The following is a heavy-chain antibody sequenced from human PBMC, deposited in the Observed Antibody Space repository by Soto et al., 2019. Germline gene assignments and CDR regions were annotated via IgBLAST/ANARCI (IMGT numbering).Heavy chain of an antibody. CDR2: IYPGDSDT. CDR3: ARHANDTWERQPYYFDY. V-gene: IGHV5-51*01. J-gene: IGHJ4*02. Sequence: PGESLKISCKGSGYSFTSYWIGWVRQMPGKGLEWMGIIYPGDSDTRYSPSFQGQVTISADKSISTAYLQWSSLKASDTAMYYCARHANDTWERQPYYFDYSGQGTLVTVYS. CDR1: GYSFTSYW. D-gene: IGHD1-26*01.